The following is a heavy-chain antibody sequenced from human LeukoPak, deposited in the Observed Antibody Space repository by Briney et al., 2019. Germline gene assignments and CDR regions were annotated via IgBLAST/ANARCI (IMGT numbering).Heavy chain of an antibody. CDR1: GGSISTTSYF. CDR3: ARVYSSSHNWFDT. D-gene: IGHD6-13*01. Sequence: SETLSLTCTVSGGSISTTSYFWAWIRQPPGEGLEWIGSIYYSGTTYYNSSPKSRVTISVERSKNHFSLNLSSLTAADTAVYYCARVYSSSHNWFDTWGQGTQVTVSS. V-gene: IGHV4-39*07. J-gene: IGHJ5*02. CDR2: IYYSGTT.